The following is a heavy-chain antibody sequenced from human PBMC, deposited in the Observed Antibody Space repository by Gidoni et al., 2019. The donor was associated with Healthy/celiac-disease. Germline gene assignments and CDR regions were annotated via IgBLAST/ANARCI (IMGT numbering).Heavy chain of an antibody. Sequence: QITLKESGPTLVKPTQTLPLTCTFSGFSLSTSGVGVGWIRQPPGKALEWLALIYWDDDKRYSPSLKSRLTITKDTSKNQVVLTMTNMDPVDTATYYCARTERGIVATIGDYWGQGTLVTVSS. V-gene: IGHV2-5*02. CDR3: ARTERGIVATIGDY. J-gene: IGHJ4*02. D-gene: IGHD5-12*01. CDR2: IYWDDDK. CDR1: GFSLSTSGVG.